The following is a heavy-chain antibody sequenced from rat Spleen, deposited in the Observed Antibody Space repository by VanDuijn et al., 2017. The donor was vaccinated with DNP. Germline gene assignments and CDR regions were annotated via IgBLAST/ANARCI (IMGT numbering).Heavy chain of an antibody. CDR2: ISYDGSSP. D-gene: IGHD3-2*01. CDR3: ASPSGG. CDR1: GFIFSDYN. J-gene: IGHJ2*01. V-gene: IGHV5-7*01. Sequence: EVQLVESGGGLVQPGRSLKLSCAASGFIFSDYNMAWVRQAPKKGLEWVATISYDGSSPYYRDSVKGRFTISRDNAESTLYLQMDSLRSEDTATYFCASPSGGWGQGVMVTVSS.